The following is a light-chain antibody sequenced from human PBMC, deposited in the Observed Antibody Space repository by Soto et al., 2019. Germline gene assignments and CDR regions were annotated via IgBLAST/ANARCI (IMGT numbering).Light chain of an antibody. CDR1: SSDVGGYNY. Sequence: QSALTQPASVSGSPGQSITISCTGTSSDVGGYNYVSWYQQHPGKAPKLMIYEVSNGPSGVSNRFSVSKSGNTASLTISGLQAEDEADYYCSSYTSSSTLVVFGGGTKLTVL. J-gene: IGLJ3*02. V-gene: IGLV2-14*01. CDR3: SSYTSSSTLVV. CDR2: EVS.